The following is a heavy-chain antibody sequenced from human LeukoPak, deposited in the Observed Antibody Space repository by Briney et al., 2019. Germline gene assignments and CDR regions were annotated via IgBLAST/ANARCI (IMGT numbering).Heavy chain of an antibody. CDR3: ATTPYYTTNGYCDY. CDR2: IYPDASDI. J-gene: IGHJ4*02. CDR1: GYSFSSYW. Sequence: GESLKISCKGSGYSFSSYWTGWVRQLPGKGLEWMGIIYPDASDIRYTPSFQGQVTISADKSINTAYLQWSSLEASDTAIYYCATTPYYTTNGYCDYWGQGTLVTVSS. D-gene: IGHD2-8*01. V-gene: IGHV5-51*01.